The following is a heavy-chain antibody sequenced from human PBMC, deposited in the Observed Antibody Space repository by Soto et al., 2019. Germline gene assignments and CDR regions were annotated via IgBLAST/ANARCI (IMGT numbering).Heavy chain of an antibody. CDR2: IMPVFPTP. V-gene: IGHV1-69*12. CDR3: ARDNDRQHFGGNYYYIMDV. Sequence: QVQLVQSGAEVKKPGSSVKVSCKTSGGTFRTSAISWVRQAPGQGLEWMGGIMPVFPTPDYAQKFQGRVTITADESTSRAYMELSSLRCEATTVYYCARDNDRQHFGGNYYYIMDVWGQGTTVSVSS. J-gene: IGHJ6*01. D-gene: IGHD1-1*01. CDR1: GGTFRTSA.